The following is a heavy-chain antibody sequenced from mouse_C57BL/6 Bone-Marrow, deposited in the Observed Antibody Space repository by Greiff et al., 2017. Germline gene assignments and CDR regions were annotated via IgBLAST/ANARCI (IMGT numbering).Heavy chain of an antibody. V-gene: IGHV10-1*01. CDR2: IRSKSNYYAT. J-gene: IGHJ3*01. D-gene: IGHD1-1*01. Sequence: GGGLVQPKGSLKLSCAAPGFSFNTYAMNWVRQAPGKGLEWVARIRSKSNYYATYYVDSVKDRFTISRDDSESMLYLQMNNMKTKDTAMYYCERQNYYGSSTAWFAYRGQGTLVTVSA. CDR3: ERQNYYGSSTAWFAY. CDR1: GFSFNTYA.